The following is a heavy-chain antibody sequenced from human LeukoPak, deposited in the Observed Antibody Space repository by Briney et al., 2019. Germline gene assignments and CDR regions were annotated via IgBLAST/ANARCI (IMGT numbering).Heavy chain of an antibody. J-gene: IGHJ6*03. CDR3: ARDSGSFFPYYYMDV. Sequence: SETLSLTCTVSGGSISSGGYYWSWIRQHPGKGLEWIGYIYYSGSTYYNPSFKSRVTISVDTSKNQFSLKLSSVTAADTAVYYCARDSGSFFPYYYMDVWGKGTTVTVSS. CDR1: GGSISSGGYY. CDR2: IYYSGST. V-gene: IGHV4-31*03. D-gene: IGHD6-13*01.